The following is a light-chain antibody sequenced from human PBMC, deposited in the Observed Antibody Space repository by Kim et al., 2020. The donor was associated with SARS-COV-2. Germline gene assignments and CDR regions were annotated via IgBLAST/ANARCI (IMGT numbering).Light chain of an antibody. CDR3: QAWDSSTAV. CDR1: KLGDKY. CDR2: QDS. V-gene: IGLV3-1*01. J-gene: IGLJ2*01. Sequence: VSQGQTASITCSGDKLGDKYACWYQQKPGQSPVLVIYQDSKRPSGIPERFSGSNSGNTATLTISGTQAMDEADYYCQAWDSSTAVFGGGTQLTVL.